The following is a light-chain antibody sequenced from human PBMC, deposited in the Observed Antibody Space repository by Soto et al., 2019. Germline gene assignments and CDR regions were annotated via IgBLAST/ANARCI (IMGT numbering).Light chain of an antibody. J-gene: IGLJ3*02. CDR3: ASHTTSKTWV. CDR2: EVN. V-gene: IGLV2-14*01. CDR1: SRDIDAYNH. Sequence: QSALTQAASASGSPGQSITISCTGTSRDIDAYNHVSWYQQRPGKAPKVVIFEVNNRPSGVSNRFSGSKSGNTASLTISGLQTEDEADYYCASHTTSKTWVFGGGTKLTVL.